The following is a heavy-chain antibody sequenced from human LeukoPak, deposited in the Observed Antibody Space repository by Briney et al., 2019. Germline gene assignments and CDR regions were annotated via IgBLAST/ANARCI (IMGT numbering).Heavy chain of an antibody. V-gene: IGHV4-59*01. Sequence: PSETLSLTCTVSGGSINSYYWSWIRQPPGKGLEWVGYIYYNGSTNYNPPLQSGVTIPIDTSNNQFYLKLSHVTAADIAVYYCARGTRDDYKPGARDIWCQGTIVTVSS. J-gene: IGHJ3*02. D-gene: IGHD5-24*01. CDR1: GGSINSYY. CDR2: IYYNGST. CDR3: ARGTRDDYKPGARDI.